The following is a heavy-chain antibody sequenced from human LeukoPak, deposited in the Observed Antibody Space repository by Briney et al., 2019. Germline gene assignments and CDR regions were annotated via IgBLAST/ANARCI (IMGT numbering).Heavy chain of an antibody. J-gene: IGHJ4*02. CDR3: ASSIAAAGLGFDY. CDR1: GFTFSSYA. Sequence: GGSLRLSCAASGFTFSSYAMHWVRQAPGKGLEWVAVISYDGSNKYYADSVKGRFTISRDNSKNTLYLQTNSLRAEDTAVYYCASSIAAAGLGFDYWGQGTLVTVSS. D-gene: IGHD6-13*01. CDR2: ISYDGSNK. V-gene: IGHV3-30-3*01.